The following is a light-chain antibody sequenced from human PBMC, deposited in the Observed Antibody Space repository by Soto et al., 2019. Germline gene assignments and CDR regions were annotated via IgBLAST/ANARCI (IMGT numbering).Light chain of an antibody. J-gene: IGLJ1*01. CDR2: DVR. Sequence: QSVLTQPASVSGSPGQSITISCTGTSSDVGYYNYVSWYRQPPGKAPKLMIYDVRNRPSGVSNRFSGSKSGNTASLTISGLQAEDEADYYCSSYTSSSTYVFGTGTKVTVL. CDR1: SSDVGYYNY. CDR3: SSYTSSSTYV. V-gene: IGLV2-14*03.